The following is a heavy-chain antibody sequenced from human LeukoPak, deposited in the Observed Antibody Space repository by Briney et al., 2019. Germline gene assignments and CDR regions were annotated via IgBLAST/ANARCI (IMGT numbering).Heavy chain of an antibody. V-gene: IGHV4-39*07. J-gene: IGHJ4*02. CDR1: GGSISSSSYY. CDR2: IYYSGST. D-gene: IGHD1-14*01. Sequence: SETLSLTCTVSGGSISSSSYYWGWIRQPPGKGLEWMGSIYYSGSTYYNPSLKSRVTISVDTSKNQFSLKLSSVTAADTAVYYCARDDIITGTTGYFDYWGQGTLVTVSS. CDR3: ARDDIITGTTGYFDY.